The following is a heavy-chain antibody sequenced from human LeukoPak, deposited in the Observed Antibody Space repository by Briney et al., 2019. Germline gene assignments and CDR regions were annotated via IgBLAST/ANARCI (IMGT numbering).Heavy chain of an antibody. D-gene: IGHD1-26*01. CDR2: IRDDGGEI. Sequence: GGSLRLSCEASGFTFSSYWVSWVRHAQGKGREWVANIRDDGGEIYYVDSVKGRFTISRDNAKSSLFLQMNSLRAEDAAVYYCARDKPRGSYYGSIFDSWGQGTLVTVSS. CDR3: ARDKPRGSYYGSIFDS. J-gene: IGHJ4*02. CDR1: GFTFSSYW. V-gene: IGHV3-7*01.